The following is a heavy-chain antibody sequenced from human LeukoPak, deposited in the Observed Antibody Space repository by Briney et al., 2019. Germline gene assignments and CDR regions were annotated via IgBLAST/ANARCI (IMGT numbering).Heavy chain of an antibody. D-gene: IGHD3-10*01. V-gene: IGHV3-7*01. CDR2: IKQDGTEK. CDR3: ARLSEMFRGPQVIYYFDY. J-gene: IGHJ4*02. CDR1: GFSFTTYW. Sequence: TGGSLRLSCGASGFSFTTYWMSWVRQAPGKGLEWVANIKQDGTEKYYVDSVKGRFTISRDYARNSLYLQLSSLRAEDTAVYYCARLSEMFRGPQVIYYFDYWGQGTLVTVSS.